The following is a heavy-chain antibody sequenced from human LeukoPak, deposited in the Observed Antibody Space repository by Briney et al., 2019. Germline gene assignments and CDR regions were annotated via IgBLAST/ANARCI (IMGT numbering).Heavy chain of an antibody. CDR3: ARLQYCSGTSCYWFDP. CDR1: GGSISSYY. Sequence: SETLSLTCTVSGGSISSYYWTWIRQPPGKGLEWIGYIYYSGSTYYNPSLKSRVTISVDTSKNQFSLRLSSVTAADTAVYYCARLQYCSGTSCYWFDPWGQGTLVTVSS. J-gene: IGHJ5*02. CDR2: IYYSGST. V-gene: IGHV4-59*12. D-gene: IGHD2-2*01.